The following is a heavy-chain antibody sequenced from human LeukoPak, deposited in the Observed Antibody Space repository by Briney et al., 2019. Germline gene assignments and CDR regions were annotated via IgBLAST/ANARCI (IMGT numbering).Heavy chain of an antibody. CDR1: GYTFTGYY. J-gene: IGHJ3*02. D-gene: IGHD2-2*01. CDR2: INPNSGGT. CDR3: ASSDSTLGYCSSTSCSTNDI. Sequence: ASVKVSCKASGYTFTGYYMHWVRQAPGQGLEWMGWINPNSGGTNYAQKFQGRVTMTRDTSISTAYMELSRLRSDDTAVYYCASSDSTLGYCSSTSCSTNDIWGQGTMVTVSS. V-gene: IGHV1-2*02.